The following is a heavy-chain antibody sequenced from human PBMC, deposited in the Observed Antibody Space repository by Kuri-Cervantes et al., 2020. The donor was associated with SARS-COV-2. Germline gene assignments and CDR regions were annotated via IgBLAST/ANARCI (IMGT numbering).Heavy chain of an antibody. D-gene: IGHD6-13*01. CDR3: AFGDHTGSSCAYYSYYYMDV. CDR2: IIPLFGTT. V-gene: IGHV1-69*06. J-gene: IGHJ6*03. CDR1: GGTFGSHA. Sequence: SSVTVSCLASGGTFGSHAVTGVGQAPGRGLEWMGRIIPLFGTTIYAEKFRGRVTLTADKSTNQAYMKLSSLRSEGPAVYYCAFGDHTGSSCAYYSYYYMDVWGSGTMVTVSS.